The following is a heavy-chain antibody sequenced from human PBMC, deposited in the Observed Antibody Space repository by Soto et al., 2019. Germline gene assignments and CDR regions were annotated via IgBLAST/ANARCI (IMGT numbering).Heavy chain of an antibody. J-gene: IGHJ4*02. D-gene: IGHD1-1*01. CDR3: ARWTGTTFHD. CDR2: ISSSSSTI. Sequence: EVQLVESGGGLVQPGGSLRLSCAASGFTFSSYSMNWVRQAPGKGLEWVSYISSSSSTIYYADSVKGRFTISRDNAKNSLYLQINSLRDEDTAVYYCARWTGTTFHDWGQGTLVTVSS. V-gene: IGHV3-48*02. CDR1: GFTFSSYS.